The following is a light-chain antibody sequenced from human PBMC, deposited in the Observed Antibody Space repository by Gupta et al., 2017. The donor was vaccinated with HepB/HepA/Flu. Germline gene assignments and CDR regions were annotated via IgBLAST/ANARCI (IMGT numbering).Light chain of an antibody. V-gene: IGLV2-14*01. CDR2: DVS. Sequence: QSALTQPASVSGSPGQSITISCTGTSSDVGGYNYVSWYQQHPGKAPKFMIYDVSNRPSGVSNRFSGSKSGNTASLTISGLQAEDEADYYCSSYRSSSTPVGVFGTGIKVTVL. CDR3: SSYRSSSTPVGV. CDR1: SSDVGGYNY. J-gene: IGLJ1*01.